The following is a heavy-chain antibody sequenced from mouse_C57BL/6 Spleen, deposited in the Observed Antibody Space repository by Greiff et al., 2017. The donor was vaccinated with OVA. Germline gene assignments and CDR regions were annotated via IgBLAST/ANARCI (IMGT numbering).Heavy chain of an antibody. V-gene: IGHV3-6*01. CDR1: GYSITSGYY. Sequence: ESGPGLVKPSQSLSLTCSVTGYSITSGYYWNWIRQFPGNKLEWMGYISYDGSNNYNPSLKNRISITRDTSKNQFFLKLNAVTTEDTATYYCARGGNWAMDYWGQGTSVTVSS. D-gene: IGHD2-1*01. CDR2: ISYDGSN. CDR3: ARGGNWAMDY. J-gene: IGHJ4*01.